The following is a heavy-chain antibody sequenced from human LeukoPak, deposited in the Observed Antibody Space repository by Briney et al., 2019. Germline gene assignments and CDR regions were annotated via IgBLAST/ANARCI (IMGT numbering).Heavy chain of an antibody. CDR3: ARSLEWLSAFDAFDI. CDR2: ISSSSSYI. D-gene: IGHD3-3*01. CDR1: GFTFSSYS. V-gene: IGHV3-21*04. Sequence: GGSLRLSCAASGFTFSSYSMNWVRQAPGKGLEWVSSISSSSSYIYYADSVKGRFTISRDNAKNSLYLQMNSLRAADTAVYYCARSLEWLSAFDAFDIWGQGTMVTVSS. J-gene: IGHJ3*02.